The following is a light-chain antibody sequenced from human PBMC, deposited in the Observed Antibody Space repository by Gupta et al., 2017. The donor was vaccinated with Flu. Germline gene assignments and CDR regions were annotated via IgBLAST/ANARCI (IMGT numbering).Light chain of an antibody. V-gene: IGLV3-21*02. CDR2: DDR. Sequence: GDNIGRKNVHWYHQRPGQAPVLIVYDDRDRPSGFPERFSGSNFGDTATLAISRVEAGDEADYFCQVWDTTSNHRGVFGAGTKVTVL. J-gene: IGLJ1*01. CDR3: QVWDTTSNHRGV. CDR1: NIGRKN.